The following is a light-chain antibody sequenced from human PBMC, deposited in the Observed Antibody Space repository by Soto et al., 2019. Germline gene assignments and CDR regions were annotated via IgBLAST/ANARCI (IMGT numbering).Light chain of an antibody. V-gene: IGLV1-47*01. CDR1: SSNIGSNY. Sequence: QPVLTQPPSASGTPGQTVTISCSGSSSNIGSNYVYWYQQLPGTAPKLLIYRNNQRPSGVPDRFSGSKSGTSASLAISGLRSEDEADYYCAAWDDSLNGVVFGGGTKLTVL. CDR2: RNN. J-gene: IGLJ2*01. CDR3: AAWDDSLNGVV.